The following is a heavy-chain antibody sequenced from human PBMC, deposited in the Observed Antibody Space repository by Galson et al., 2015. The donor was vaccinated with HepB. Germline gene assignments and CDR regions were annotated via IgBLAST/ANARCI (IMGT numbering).Heavy chain of an antibody. V-gene: IGHV4-39*01. CDR3: ARHKGGYGSGSFRSPFDM. J-gene: IGHJ3*02. Sequence: TLSLTCTVSGGSVSSSFYYWGWVRQPPGKGLEWIGSIFNSGSTYYNPSLKSRVTISVDTSKNQFSLRQSPVTAADTAIYYCARHKGGYGSGSFRSPFDMWGQGTMVTVSS. CDR2: IFNSGST. D-gene: IGHD3-10*01. CDR1: GGSVSSSFYY.